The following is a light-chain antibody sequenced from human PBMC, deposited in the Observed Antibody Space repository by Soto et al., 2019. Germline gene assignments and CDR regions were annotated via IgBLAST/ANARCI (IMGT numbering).Light chain of an antibody. Sequence: QSALTQPPSASGSPGQSVTISCTGTSSDIGGYNSVSWYQQHPGKAPRLMIYEVNKRPSGVPDRFSGSKSGYTASLTVSGLQTEDEAFYYCSSSAGIYHYLVFGGXTXLTVL. J-gene: IGLJ3*02. V-gene: IGLV2-8*01. CDR3: SSSAGIYHYLV. CDR1: SSDIGGYNS. CDR2: EVN.